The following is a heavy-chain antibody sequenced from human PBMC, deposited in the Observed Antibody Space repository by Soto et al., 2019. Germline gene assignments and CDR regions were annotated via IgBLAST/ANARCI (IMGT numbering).Heavy chain of an antibody. J-gene: IGHJ4*02. CDR1: GGSISSYY. Sequence: LETLSLTCTVSGGSISSYYWSWIRQPPGKGLEWIGYIYYSGSTNYNPSLKSRVTISVDTSKNQFSLKLSSVTAADTAVYYCARGSPVAVAGHDYWGQGTLVTVSS. CDR3: ARGSPVAVAGHDY. V-gene: IGHV4-59*01. CDR2: IYYSGST. D-gene: IGHD6-19*01.